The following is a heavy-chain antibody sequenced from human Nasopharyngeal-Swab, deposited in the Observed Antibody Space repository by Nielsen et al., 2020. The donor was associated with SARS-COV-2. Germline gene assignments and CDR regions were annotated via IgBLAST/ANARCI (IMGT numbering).Heavy chain of an antibody. Sequence: GESLKISCKAPGFHVPSLGMHWVRQAPGKGLGWVAVNWYDGTNKSYADSVKGRFTISRDNPKNTLYLQLNSLRAEDTAMYYCHLSSGYDGYINYWGQGTLVTVSS. CDR2: NWYDGTNK. D-gene: IGHD3-22*01. CDR1: GFHVPSLG. CDR3: HLSSGYDGYINY. V-gene: IGHV3-33*01. J-gene: IGHJ4*02.